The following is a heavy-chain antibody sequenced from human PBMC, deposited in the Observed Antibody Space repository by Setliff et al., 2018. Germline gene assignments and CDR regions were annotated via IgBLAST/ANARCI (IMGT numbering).Heavy chain of an antibody. CDR1: GGTFSSYA. CDR3: AREVRGVIDY. V-gene: IGHV1-69*10. J-gene: IGHJ4*02. Sequence: SVKVSCKASGGTFSSYAISWVRQAPGQGLEWMGGIIPILGIANYAQKFQGRVTMSTDTSTNTAYMELRSLRSDDTAVYYCAREVRGVIDYWGQGTLVTVSS. CDR2: IIPILGIA. D-gene: IGHD3-10*01.